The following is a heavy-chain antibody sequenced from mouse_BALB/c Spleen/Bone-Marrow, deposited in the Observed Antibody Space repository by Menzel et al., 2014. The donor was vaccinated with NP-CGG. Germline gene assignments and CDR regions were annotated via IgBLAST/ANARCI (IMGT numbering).Heavy chain of an antibody. CDR3: TRKGTGTFAY. J-gene: IGHJ3*01. Sequence: QVHLQQSGAELVKPGASVKLSCKASGYTFTSYYIYWVKRRPGKGLEWIGEINPSNGGTNFKEKLKSKATLTGDKSSSTAYMQLSSLTSEDSAVYYCTRKGTGTFAYWGQGTLVTVSA. CDR2: INPSNGGT. D-gene: IGHD4-1*01. V-gene: IGHV1S81*02. CDR1: GYTFTSYY.